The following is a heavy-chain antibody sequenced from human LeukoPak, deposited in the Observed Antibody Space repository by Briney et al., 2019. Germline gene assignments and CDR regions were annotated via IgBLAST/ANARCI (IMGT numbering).Heavy chain of an antibody. V-gene: IGHV3-30-3*01. CDR1: GFTFSIYA. Sequence: GGSLRLSCAGPGFTFSIYAMHWVRQAPGKGLELVAVISYDGSNKYYAESVKGRLTISRDNSKNTLYLQMNSLRAEDTAVYYCARGQYYYDTSGYYADYWGQGTLVTVSS. J-gene: IGHJ4*02. D-gene: IGHD3-22*01. CDR3: ARGQYYYDTSGYYADY. CDR2: ISYDGSNK.